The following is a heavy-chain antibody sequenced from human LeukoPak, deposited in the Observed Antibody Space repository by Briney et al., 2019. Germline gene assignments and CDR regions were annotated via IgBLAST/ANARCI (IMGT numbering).Heavy chain of an antibody. CDR1: GFTFSSYG. Sequence: GGSLRLSCAASGFTFSSYGMHWVRQAPGKGLEWVAFIRYDGSNKYYADSVKGRFTISRDNSKNTLYLQMNSLRAEDTAVYYCAKDRRCSYADPHYFDYWGQGTLVTVSS. CDR2: IRYDGSNK. D-gene: IGHD5-18*01. CDR3: AKDRRCSYADPHYFDY. V-gene: IGHV3-30*02. J-gene: IGHJ4*02.